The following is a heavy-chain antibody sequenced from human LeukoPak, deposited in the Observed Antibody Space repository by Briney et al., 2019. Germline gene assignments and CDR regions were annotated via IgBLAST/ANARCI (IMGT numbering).Heavy chain of an antibody. V-gene: IGHV1-2*02. CDR2: INPNSGGT. J-gene: IGHJ4*02. Sequence: ASVKVSCKASGYTFTGYYMHWVRQAPGQGLEWMGWINPNSGGTNYAQKFQGRVTMTRDTSISTAYMELSRLRSDDTAVYYCARALKPDAIYVAWYYWGQGTLVTVSS. CDR1: GYTFTGYY. D-gene: IGHD2-2*02. CDR3: ARALKPDAIYVAWYY.